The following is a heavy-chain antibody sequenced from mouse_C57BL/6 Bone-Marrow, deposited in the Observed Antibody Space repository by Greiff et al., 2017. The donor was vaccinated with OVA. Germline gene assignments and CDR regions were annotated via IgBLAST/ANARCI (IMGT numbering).Heavy chain of an antibody. V-gene: IGHV1-72*01. CDR1: GYTFTSYW. D-gene: IGHD1-1*02. J-gene: IGHJ3*01. CDR2: IDPNSGGT. CDR3: ARSGDGRVLFAY. Sequence: QVQLQQPGAELVKPGASVKLSCKASGYTFTSYWMHWVKQRPGRGLEWIGMIDPNSGGTKYNEKFKSKATLTVDKPSSTAYMQLSSLTSEDSAVYYCARSGDGRVLFAYWGQGTLVTVSA.